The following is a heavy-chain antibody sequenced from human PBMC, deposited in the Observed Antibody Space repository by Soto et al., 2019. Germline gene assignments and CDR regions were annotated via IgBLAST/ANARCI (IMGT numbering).Heavy chain of an antibody. Sequence: PGGSLRLSCAASGFTFSSYGMHWVRQAPGKGLEWVAVIWYDGSNKYYADSVKGRFTISRDNSKNTLYLQMNSLRAEDTAVYYCARDTTTVIYRDAFDIWGQGTMVIVSS. J-gene: IGHJ3*02. CDR2: IWYDGSNK. V-gene: IGHV3-33*01. D-gene: IGHD4-17*01. CDR1: GFTFSSYG. CDR3: ARDTTTVIYRDAFDI.